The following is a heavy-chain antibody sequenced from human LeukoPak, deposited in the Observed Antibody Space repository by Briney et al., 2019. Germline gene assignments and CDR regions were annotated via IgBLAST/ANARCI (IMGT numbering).Heavy chain of an antibody. J-gene: IGHJ3*02. CDR2: MNPNSGNT. CDR3: ATRPTMIVVDHAFDI. CDR1: GYTFTSHD. V-gene: IGHV1-8*01. D-gene: IGHD3-22*01. Sequence: ASVKVSCKASGYTFTSHDINWVRQATGQGLEWMGWMNPNSGNTGYAQKFQGRVTMTRNTSISTAYMELSSLRSEDTAVYYCATRPTMIVVDHAFDIWGQGTMVTVSS.